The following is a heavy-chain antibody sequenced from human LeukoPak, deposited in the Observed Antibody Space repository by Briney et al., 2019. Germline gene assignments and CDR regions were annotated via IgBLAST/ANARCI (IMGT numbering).Heavy chain of an antibody. V-gene: IGHV4-4*07. CDR3: ARDARVLYNYYMDV. Sequence: SETVSLTCSVSGGSITSDYWSWIRQPAGKGLEWIGRIYTGGTINYNPSLQSRVTMSVDTSKRQVSLNLMSVTAADTAVYYCARDARVLYNYYMDVWGKGTTVIVSS. CDR1: GGSITSDY. J-gene: IGHJ6*03. CDR2: IYTGGTI.